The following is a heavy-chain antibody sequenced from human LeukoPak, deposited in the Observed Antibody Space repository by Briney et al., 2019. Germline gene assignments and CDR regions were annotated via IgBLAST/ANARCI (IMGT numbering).Heavy chain of an antibody. Sequence: GESLKISRKGSGYNFATSWIGWVRQMPGKGLEWMGIIYPGDSDTTYSPSFRGQVTISADKSISTAYLQWSSLKASDTAIYYCARHDYDSNGYYYLDYWGQGTPVTVSS. D-gene: IGHD3-22*01. CDR3: ARHDYDSNGYYYLDY. J-gene: IGHJ4*02. CDR1: GYNFATSW. V-gene: IGHV5-51*01. CDR2: IYPGDSDT.